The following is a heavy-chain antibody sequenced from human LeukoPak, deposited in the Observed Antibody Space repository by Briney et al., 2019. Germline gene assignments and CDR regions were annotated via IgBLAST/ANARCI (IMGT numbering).Heavy chain of an antibody. Sequence: PSETLSLTCAVFGGSLSDHDWSWIRQPPGKGLEWIGEINHRGATNYNPSLKSRVTLSLDTSKNQVSLKLNSLTAADTAVYYCARGKGDLSMIVMIVTAVEFYFDSWDPGTLVTVSS. CDR1: GGSLSDHD. D-gene: IGHD3-22*01. V-gene: IGHV4-34*01. CDR3: ARGKGDLSMIVMIVTAVEFYFDS. J-gene: IGHJ4*02. CDR2: INHRGAT.